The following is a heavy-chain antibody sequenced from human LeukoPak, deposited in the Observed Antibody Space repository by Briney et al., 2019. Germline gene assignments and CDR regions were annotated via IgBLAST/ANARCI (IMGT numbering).Heavy chain of an antibody. D-gene: IGHD3-10*01. CDR3: ARRHVLLWFGESPYGMDV. Sequence: SVKVSCKASGGTFSSYAISWVRQAPGQGLEWMGGIIPIFGTANYAQKFQSRVTMTRNTSISTAYMELSSLRSEDTAVYYCARRHVLLWFGESPYGMDVWGQGTTVTVSS. CDR1: GGTFSSYA. CDR2: IIPIFGTA. J-gene: IGHJ6*02. V-gene: IGHV1-69*05.